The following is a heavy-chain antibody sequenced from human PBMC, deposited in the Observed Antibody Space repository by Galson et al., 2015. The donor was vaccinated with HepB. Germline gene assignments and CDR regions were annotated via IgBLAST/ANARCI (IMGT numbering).Heavy chain of an antibody. J-gene: IGHJ4*02. V-gene: IGHV3-23*01. D-gene: IGHD3-3*01. CDR1: GFTFSSYA. Sequence: SLRLSCAASGFTFSSYAMSWVRQAPGKGLEWVSAISGSGGSTYYADSVKGRFTISRDNSKNTLYLQMNSLRAEDTAVYYCAKIIPWGGYYPRPSDYWGQGTLVTVSS. CDR2: ISGSGGST. CDR3: AKIIPWGGYYPRPSDY.